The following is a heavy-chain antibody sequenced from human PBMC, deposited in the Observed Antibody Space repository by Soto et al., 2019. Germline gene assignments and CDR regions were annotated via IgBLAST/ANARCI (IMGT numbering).Heavy chain of an antibody. CDR3: TRAHEVAWFDS. J-gene: IGHJ5*01. CDR2: ITNRGTHT. V-gene: IGHV3-21*06. CDR1: GFSFSSYT. Sequence: PVGSLRLSCTASGFSFSSYTMNWVRQAPGKGLQWVASITNRGTHTYSADSVKGRFTISRDNDKNSLHLQMNNLRAEDTATYYCTRAHEVAWFDSWGLGTLVTVSS. D-gene: IGHD2-15*01.